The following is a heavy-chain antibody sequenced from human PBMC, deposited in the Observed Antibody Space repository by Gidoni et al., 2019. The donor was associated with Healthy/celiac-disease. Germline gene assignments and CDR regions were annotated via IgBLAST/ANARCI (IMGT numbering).Heavy chain of an antibody. CDR1: RAFFSGDY. D-gene: IGHD3-22*01. J-gene: IGHJ6*02. CDR2: IKQSGST. V-gene: IGHV4-34*01. CDR3: ARVRTYYYDSSGYTYYYYYGMDV. Sequence: QVQLQQWGAGLLKPSETLSLTCALYRAFFSGDYSSWIRQPPGKGLGWIGEIKQSGSTNYNPSLQSRVTLSVDTSKNQFSLKLSSVPAADPAVYYCARVRTYYYDSSGYTYYYYYGMDVWGQGTTVTVSS.